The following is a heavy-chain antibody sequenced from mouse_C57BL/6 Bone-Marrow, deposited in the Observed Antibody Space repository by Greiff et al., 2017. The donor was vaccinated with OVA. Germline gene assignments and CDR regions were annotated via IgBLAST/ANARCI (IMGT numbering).Heavy chain of an antibody. CDR1: GYSITSGYY. J-gene: IGHJ2*01. CDR2: ISYDGSN. CDR3: AIVLRYYFDY. V-gene: IGHV3-6*01. D-gene: IGHD1-1*01. Sequence: EVHLVESGPGLVKPSQSLSLTCSVTGYSITSGYYWNWIRQFPGNKLEWMGYISYDGSNNYNPSLKNRISITRDTSKNQFFLKLNSVTTEDTATYYCAIVLRYYFDYWGQGTTLTVSS.